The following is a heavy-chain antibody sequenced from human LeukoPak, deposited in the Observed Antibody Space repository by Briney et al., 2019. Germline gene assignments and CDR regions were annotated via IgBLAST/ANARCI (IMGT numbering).Heavy chain of an antibody. D-gene: IGHD3-22*01. Sequence: MTSETLSLTCTVSGGSISSSSYYWGWIRQPPGKGLEWIGSIYYSGSTYYNPSLKSRVTISVDTSKNQFSLKLSSVTAADTAVYYCARQWVFYYDSSGYSYYWGQGTLVTVSS. V-gene: IGHV4-39*01. CDR1: GGSISSSSYY. CDR2: IYYSGST. CDR3: ARQWVFYYDSSGYSYY. J-gene: IGHJ4*02.